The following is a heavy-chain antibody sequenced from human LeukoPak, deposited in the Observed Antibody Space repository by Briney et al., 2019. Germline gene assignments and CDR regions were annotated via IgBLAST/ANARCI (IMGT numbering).Heavy chain of an antibody. V-gene: IGHV4-34*01. D-gene: IGHD6-6*01. J-gene: IGHJ4*02. CDR2: INHSGST. CDR1: GGSFSGYY. Sequence: SETLSLTCAVYGGSFSGYYWSWIRQPPGKGLEWIGEINHSGSTNYNPSLKSRVTISVDTSKNQFSLKLSSVTAADTAVYYCARRGRRGGVAARPYFDYWGQGTLVTVSS. CDR3: ARRGRRGGVAARPYFDY.